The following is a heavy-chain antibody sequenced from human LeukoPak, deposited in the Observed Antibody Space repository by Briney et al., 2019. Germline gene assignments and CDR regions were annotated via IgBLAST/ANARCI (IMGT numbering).Heavy chain of an antibody. CDR2: IDHSGST. D-gene: IGHD2-15*01. CDR3: ARAVVVVAANWFDP. CDR1: GGSFSGYYY. J-gene: IGHJ5*02. Sequence: KPSETLSLTCAVYGGSFSGYYYWSWIRQPPGKGLEWIGEIDHSGSTNYNPSLKSRVTISVDTSKNQFSLKLSSVTAADTAVYYCARAVVVVAANWFDPWGQGTLVTVSS. V-gene: IGHV4-34*01.